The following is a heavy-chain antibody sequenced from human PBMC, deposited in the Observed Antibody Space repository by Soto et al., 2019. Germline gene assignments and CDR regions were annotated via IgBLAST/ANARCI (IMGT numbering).Heavy chain of an antibody. J-gene: IGHJ4*02. D-gene: IGHD3-16*01. CDR1: AASFSKYY. CDR3: ASVTFGGVVLAH. Sequence: SETLSLTCTVSAASFSKYYWSWIRQPPGKGLEWIGYIYFNGNTNYNPSLKRRVTISIDTSKKQISLNLASVTDADTAVYYCASVTFGGVVLAHWGQGTLVTVSS. CDR2: IYFNGNT. V-gene: IGHV4-59*01.